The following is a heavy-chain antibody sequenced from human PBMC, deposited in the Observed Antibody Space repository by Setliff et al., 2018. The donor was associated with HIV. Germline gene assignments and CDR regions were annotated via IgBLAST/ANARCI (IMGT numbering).Heavy chain of an antibody. CDR3: ARLIHTGLLYFDY. CDR2: IYYSGST. J-gene: IGHJ4*02. CDR1: GASISSGGYY. D-gene: IGHD2-8*02. V-gene: IGHV4-31*03. Sequence: PSETLSLTCTVSGASISSGGYYWSWIRQHPGKGLEWIGYIYYSGSTYYNPSLKSRVSMSVDTSENQFSLKLTSVTAADTAVYFCARLIHTGLLYFDYWGLGMLVTASS.